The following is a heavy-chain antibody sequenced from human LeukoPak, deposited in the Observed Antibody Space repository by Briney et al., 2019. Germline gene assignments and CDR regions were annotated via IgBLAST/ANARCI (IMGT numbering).Heavy chain of an antibody. D-gene: IGHD3-22*01. V-gene: IGHV3-30-3*01. CDR3: ARGRRYYYDSSGPPFDY. Sequence: PGGSLRLSCAASGFTFSSYAMHWVRQAPGKGLEWVAVISYDGSNKYYADSVKGRFTISRDNSKNTLYLQMNSLRAEDTAVYYCARGRRYYYDSSGPPFDYWGQGTLVTVSS. CDR2: ISYDGSNK. J-gene: IGHJ4*02. CDR1: GFTFSSYA.